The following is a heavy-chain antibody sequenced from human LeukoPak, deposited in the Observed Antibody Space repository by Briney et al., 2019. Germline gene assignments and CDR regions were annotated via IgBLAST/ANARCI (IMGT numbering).Heavy chain of an antibody. CDR3: AKGSSGWYYYFDY. J-gene: IGHJ4*02. Sequence: SLRLSCAASGFTFDDYAMHRVRQAPGKGLEWVSGISWNSGSIGYADSVKGRFTISRDNANNSLYLQMNSLRAEDMALYYCAKGSSGWYYYFDYWGQGTLVTVSS. CDR1: GFTFDDYA. CDR2: ISWNSGSI. D-gene: IGHD6-19*01. V-gene: IGHV3-9*03.